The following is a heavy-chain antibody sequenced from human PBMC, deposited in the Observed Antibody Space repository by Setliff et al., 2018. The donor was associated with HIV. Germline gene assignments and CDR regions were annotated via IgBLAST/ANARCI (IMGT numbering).Heavy chain of an antibody. CDR2: IHTSGST. J-gene: IGHJ6*02. CDR1: GGSISSGSYY. V-gene: IGHV4-61*02. CDR3: ARERSELLWSTQTYYYYGLDV. D-gene: IGHD2-2*01. Sequence: SETLSLTCTVPGGSISSGSYYWSWIRQPAGKGLEWIGRIHTSGSTNYNPSLKSRVTISVDTSKNQFSLKLRSVTAADTAVYYCARERSELLWSTQTYYYYGLDVWGQGTTVTVSS.